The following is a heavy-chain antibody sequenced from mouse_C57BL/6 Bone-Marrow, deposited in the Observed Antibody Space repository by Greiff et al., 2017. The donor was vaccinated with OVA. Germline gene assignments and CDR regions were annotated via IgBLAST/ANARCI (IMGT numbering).Heavy chain of an antibody. Sequence: EVQVVESGPGMVKPSQSLSLTCTVTGYSITSGYDWHWIRHFPGNKLEWMGYISYSGSTNYNPSLKSRISITHDTSKNHFFLKLNSVTTEDTATYYCARAYYGTRYWYFDVWGTGTTVTVSS. J-gene: IGHJ1*03. CDR1: GYSITSGYD. CDR2: ISYSGST. D-gene: IGHD1-1*01. V-gene: IGHV3-1*01. CDR3: ARAYYGTRYWYFDV.